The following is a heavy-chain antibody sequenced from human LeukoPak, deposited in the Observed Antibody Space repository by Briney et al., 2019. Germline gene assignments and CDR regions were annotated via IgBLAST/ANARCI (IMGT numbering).Heavy chain of an antibody. Sequence: GGSLRLSCAASGFTFNRYWMYWVRQAPGKGLVWVSHINSDGSTTTYADSVKGRFTISRDNAKNTLYPQMNSLRAEDTAVYYCARDSERPFDSWGQGTLVTVSS. D-gene: IGHD1-26*01. J-gene: IGHJ4*02. CDR3: ARDSERPFDS. V-gene: IGHV3-74*01. CDR2: INSDGSTT. CDR1: GFTFNRYW.